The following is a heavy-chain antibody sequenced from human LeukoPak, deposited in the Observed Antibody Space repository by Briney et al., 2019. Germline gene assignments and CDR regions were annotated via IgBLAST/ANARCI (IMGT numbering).Heavy chain of an antibody. CDR2: ISDSGGST. J-gene: IGHJ4*02. V-gene: IGHV3-23*01. CDR1: GITLSNYG. Sequence: GGSLRLSCAVSGITLSNYGMSWVRQAPGKGLEWVAGISDSGGSTKYADSVKGRFTISRDNPKNTLFLQMNSLRAEDTAVYFCAKRGVVVRVVLVGFHKEAYYFESWGQGALVTVSS. D-gene: IGHD3-10*01. CDR3: AKRGVVVRVVLVGFHKEAYYFES.